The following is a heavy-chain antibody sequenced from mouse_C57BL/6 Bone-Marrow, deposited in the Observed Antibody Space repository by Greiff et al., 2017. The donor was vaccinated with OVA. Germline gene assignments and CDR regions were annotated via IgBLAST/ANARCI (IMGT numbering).Heavy chain of an antibody. CDR2: ISYDGSN. CDR3: ARVSLYYGSSWYFDV. D-gene: IGHD1-1*01. V-gene: IGHV3-6*01. Sequence: ESGPGLVKPSQSLSLTCSVTGYSITSGYYWNWIRQFPGNKLEWMGYISYDGSNNYNPSLKNRISITRYTSKNQFFLKLKSVTTEDIATYDCARVSLYYGSSWYFDVWGTGTTVTVSS. CDR1: GYSITSGYY. J-gene: IGHJ1*03.